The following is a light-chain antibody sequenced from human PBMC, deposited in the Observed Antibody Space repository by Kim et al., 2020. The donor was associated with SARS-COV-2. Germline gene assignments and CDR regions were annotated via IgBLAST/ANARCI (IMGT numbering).Light chain of an antibody. Sequence: QTVVTQEPALSVSPGGTVTLTCGLTSGSVSTSHNPSWYQLTPGQAPRTLIYSTNTRSSGVPDRFSGSILGNKAALTITGAQADDESDYYCVLEVRVGTWVFGGGTKVTVL. J-gene: IGLJ3*02. V-gene: IGLV8-61*01. CDR3: VLEVRVGTWV. CDR1: SGSVSTSHN. CDR2: STN.